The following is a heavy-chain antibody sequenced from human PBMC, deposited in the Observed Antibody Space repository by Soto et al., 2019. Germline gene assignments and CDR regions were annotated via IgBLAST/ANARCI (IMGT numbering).Heavy chain of an antibody. CDR3: AKDRSGGSSRPPHAFDI. J-gene: IGHJ3*02. CDR2: ISGSGGST. V-gene: IGHV3-23*01. D-gene: IGHD2-15*01. CDR1: GFTFSSHA. Sequence: GGSLRLSSAASGFTFSSHAMSWVRQEQGKGLEWVSAISGSGGSTYYADSVKGRFTISRDNSKNTLYLQMNSLRAEDTAVYYCAKDRSGGSSRPPHAFDIWVQGTMDTVSS.